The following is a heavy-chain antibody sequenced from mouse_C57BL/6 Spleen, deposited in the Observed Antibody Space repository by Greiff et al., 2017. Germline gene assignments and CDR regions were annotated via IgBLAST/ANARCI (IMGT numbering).Heavy chain of an antibody. CDR1: GYTFTSYW. Sequence: QVQLQQPGAELVKPGASVKMSCKASGYTFTSYWITWVKQRPGQGLAWIGDIYPGSGSTNYNEKFKSKATLTVDTSSSTAYMQLSSLTSEDSAVYYCAREGDYYGSSYDFDYWGQGTTLTVSS. D-gene: IGHD1-1*01. V-gene: IGHV1-55*01. CDR3: AREGDYYGSSYDFDY. CDR2: IYPGSGST. J-gene: IGHJ2*01.